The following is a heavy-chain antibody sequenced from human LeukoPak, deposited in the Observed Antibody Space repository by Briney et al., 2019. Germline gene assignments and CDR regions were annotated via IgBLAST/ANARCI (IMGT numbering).Heavy chain of an antibody. D-gene: IGHD3-3*01. J-gene: IGHJ4*02. CDR1: GFTFSSYS. V-gene: IGHV3-48*01. CDR3: AREGSDFWSGYSKGYFDY. Sequence: GGSLRLSCAVSGFTFSSYSMNWVRRAPGKGLEWVSYIGSSVSTRYYADSVKGRFTISRDNGKHSLYLQMNSLRVEETAVYYCAREGSDFWSGYSKGYFDYWGQGTLVTVSS. CDR2: IGSSVSTR.